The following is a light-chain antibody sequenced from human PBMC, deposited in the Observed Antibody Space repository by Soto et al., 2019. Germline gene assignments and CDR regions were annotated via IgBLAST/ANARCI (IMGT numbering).Light chain of an antibody. V-gene: IGKV3-20*01. Sequence: EIVLTQSPGTLSLSPGERATLSCRASQSIRSHYLAWYQQKPGQAPRLLISGAHNRAPGIPDRFSGSESGTDFTLRISRLEPEDFAVYYCQLCVIWPLFTFGPGTKVDIK. CDR3: QLCVIWPLFT. CDR1: QSIRSHY. CDR2: GAH. J-gene: IGKJ3*01.